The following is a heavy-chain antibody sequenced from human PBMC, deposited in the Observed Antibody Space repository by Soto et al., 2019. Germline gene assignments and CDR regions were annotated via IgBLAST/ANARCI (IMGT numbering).Heavy chain of an antibody. CDR2: ISSDGSVA. D-gene: IGHD5-12*01. Sequence: GGSLRLSCAASGFTFSNHWIHWVRQAPGKGLVWVSRISSDGSVATYADSVKGRFTISRDNAKNTLYLQMNSLRAEDTAVYYCASAVANTRNGLDIWGQRTMVTVSS. CDR1: GFTFSNHW. J-gene: IGHJ3*02. V-gene: IGHV3-74*01. CDR3: ASAVANTRNGLDI.